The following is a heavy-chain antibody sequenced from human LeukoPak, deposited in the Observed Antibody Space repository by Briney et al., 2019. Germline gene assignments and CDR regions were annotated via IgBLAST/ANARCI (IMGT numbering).Heavy chain of an antibody. CDR3: ANTDYGDYLSYWSR. V-gene: IGHV4-59*08. Sequence: SETLSLTCTVSGGSISRYYWTWIQQPPGKGLEWIGYIYYSGSTNYNPSLKSRVTISLDTSKNQFSLKLTSVTATDTAVYYCANTDYGDYLSYWSRWGQGTLVTVSS. CDR1: GGSISRYY. J-gene: IGHJ4*02. D-gene: IGHD4-17*01. CDR2: IYYSGST.